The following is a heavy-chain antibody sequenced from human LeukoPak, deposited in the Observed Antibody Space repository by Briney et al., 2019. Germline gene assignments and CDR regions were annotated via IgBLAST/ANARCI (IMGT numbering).Heavy chain of an antibody. CDR1: GHTFTSYY. Sequence: ASVKVSCKASGHTFTSYYMHWVRQAPGQGLEWMGIINPSGGSTSYAQKFQGRVTMTRDTSTSTVYMELSSLRSEDTAVYYCARACGGDCYAGGAFDIWGQGTMVTVSS. J-gene: IGHJ3*02. D-gene: IGHD2-21*02. V-gene: IGHV1-46*01. CDR2: INPSGGST. CDR3: ARACGGDCYAGGAFDI.